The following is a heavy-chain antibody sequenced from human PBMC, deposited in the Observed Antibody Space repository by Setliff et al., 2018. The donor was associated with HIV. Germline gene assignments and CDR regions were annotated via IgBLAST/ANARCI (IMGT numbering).Heavy chain of an antibody. Sequence: SETLSLTCPVSGGSISNGCYYWSWIRQHPGAGLEWIAYIYFSGSTYYNPSLKSRVPVSLDMSKNQFSLRLSSVTAADTAVYYCAALPPGYYFDYWGQGTLVTVSS. J-gene: IGHJ4*01. V-gene: IGHV4-31*03. CDR1: GGSISNGCYY. CDR2: IYFSGST. CDR3: AALPPGYYFDY.